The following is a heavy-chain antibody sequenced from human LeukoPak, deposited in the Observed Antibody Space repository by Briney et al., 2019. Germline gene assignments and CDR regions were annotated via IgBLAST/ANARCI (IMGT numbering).Heavy chain of an antibody. CDR2: IYYSGST. J-gene: IGHJ5*02. Sequence: PSETLSLTCTVSGGSISSGDYYWSWIRQPPGKGLEWIGYIYYSGSTYYNPSLKSRVTISVDTSKNQFSLKLSSVTAADTAVYYCARDRGYYDSSGYYGSWGQGTLVTVSS. CDR1: GGSISSGDYY. V-gene: IGHV4-30-4*01. CDR3: ARDRGYYDSSGYYGS. D-gene: IGHD3-22*01.